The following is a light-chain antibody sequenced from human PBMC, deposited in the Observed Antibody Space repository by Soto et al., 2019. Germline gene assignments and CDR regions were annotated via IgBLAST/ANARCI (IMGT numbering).Light chain of an antibody. J-gene: IGKJ4*01. Sequence: DTVLTQSPATLSLSPGERATLSCRASQSVSSYLAWYQQKPGQAPRLLIYDASNRDTGIPARFSGSGSGTDFALTISSLEPADFAVYYCQQRSNWPLTFGGGTKVEIK. CDR2: DAS. V-gene: IGKV3-11*01. CDR1: QSVSSY. CDR3: QQRSNWPLT.